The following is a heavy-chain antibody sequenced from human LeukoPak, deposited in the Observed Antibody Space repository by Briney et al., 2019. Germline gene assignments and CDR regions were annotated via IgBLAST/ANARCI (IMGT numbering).Heavy chain of an antibody. V-gene: IGHV4-39*07. CDR3: ARKGVAAAGTRLKSYYFDY. Sequence: SETLSLTCTVSGGSISSSSYYWGWIRQPPGKGLEWIGSIYYSGSTYYNPSLKSRVTISVDTSKNQFSLKLSSVTAADTAVYYCARKGVAAAGTRLKSYYFDYWGQGTLVTVSS. CDR1: GGSISSSSYY. J-gene: IGHJ4*02. D-gene: IGHD6-13*01. CDR2: IYYSGST.